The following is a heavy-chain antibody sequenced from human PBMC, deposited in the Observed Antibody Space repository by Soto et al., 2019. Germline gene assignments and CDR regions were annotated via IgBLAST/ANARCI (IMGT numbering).Heavy chain of an antibody. V-gene: IGHV3-23*01. Sequence: EVQLLESGGGLVQPGGSLRLSCAASGFTFSSYTMSWVRQAPGKGLEWVSAISGSGGSTYYADSVKGRFTISRDNSKNKLYLQTNSLRAEDTAVYYGAKGGLRFHEGGWVKCYFDYWGQGTLVTGSS. CDR2: ISGSGGST. J-gene: IGHJ4*02. CDR1: GFTFSSYT. D-gene: IGHD3-3*01. CDR3: AKGGLRFHEGGWVKCYFDY.